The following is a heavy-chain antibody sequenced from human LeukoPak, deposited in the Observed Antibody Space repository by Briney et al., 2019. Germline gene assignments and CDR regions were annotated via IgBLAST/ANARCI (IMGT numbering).Heavy chain of an antibody. CDR3: AKDLAAAGIWYYYYMDV. D-gene: IGHD6-13*01. CDR2: ISNDGDT. V-gene: IGHV3-66*02. J-gene: IGHJ6*03. CDR1: GFTVSSNY. Sequence: GGSLRLSCAASGFTVSSNYMSWVRQGPGKGLECVSVISNDGDTYYSDSVKGRFTISRDNSKNTLYLQMNSLRAEDTAVYYCAKDLAAAGIWYYYYMDVWGKGTTVTISS.